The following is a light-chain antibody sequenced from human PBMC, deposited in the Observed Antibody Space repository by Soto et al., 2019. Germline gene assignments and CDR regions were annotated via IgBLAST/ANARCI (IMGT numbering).Light chain of an antibody. CDR3: CSFAGSYTFLV. V-gene: IGLV2-11*01. Sequence: QSALTQPRSVSGSPGQSVTISCTGTSSDVGDYNYVSWYQQYPGKAPKLVIYDVSKRPSGVPDRFSGSKSGNTASLTISGRQAEDEADYYCCSFAGSYTFLVFGGGTKVTVL. J-gene: IGLJ3*02. CDR2: DVS. CDR1: SSDVGDYNY.